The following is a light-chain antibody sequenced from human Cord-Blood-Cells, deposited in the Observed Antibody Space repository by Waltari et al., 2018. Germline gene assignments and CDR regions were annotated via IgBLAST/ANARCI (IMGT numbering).Light chain of an antibody. CDR2: KAS. V-gene: IGKV1-5*03. CDR1: QSISSW. CDR3: QQYNSYSWT. Sequence: DIQMTQSPSTLSASVGDRVTITCRASQSISSWLAWYQQKPGEAPKLLIYKASSLESGGPARFSGSGTATEITLTISCLQPDDFATYYCQQYNSYSWTFGQGSKVEIK. J-gene: IGKJ1*01.